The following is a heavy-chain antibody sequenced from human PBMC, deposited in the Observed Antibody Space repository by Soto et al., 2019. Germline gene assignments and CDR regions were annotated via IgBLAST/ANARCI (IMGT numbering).Heavy chain of an antibody. V-gene: IGHV1-18*04. CDR2: IIPYIGDT. CDR3: ARTPRAQTRVWEAATRFDS. J-gene: IGHJ4*02. D-gene: IGHD2-15*01. Sequence: QVQLVQSGAEVKRPGASVKVSCKASGYTFSTFGVNWVRQAPGQGLEWLGWIIPYIGDTNYAQNFQSRVTLTPDTATSTAYMALRSLTSDDTAVYYWARTPRAQTRVWEAATRFDSCGAGTLVTVSS. CDR1: GYTFSTFG.